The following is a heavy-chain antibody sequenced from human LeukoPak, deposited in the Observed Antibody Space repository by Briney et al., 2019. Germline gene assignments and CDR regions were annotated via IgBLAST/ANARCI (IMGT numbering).Heavy chain of an antibody. CDR2: ITGSGGNT. V-gene: IGHV3-23*01. CDR3: AKWGDYDVLTGYYVSDY. Sequence: GASLRLSCAASRFTFSNYALSWVRQAQGKGLEWVSAITGSGGNTYYADSVKGRFTISRDNSKNTVFLQMNSLRAEDTAVYYCAKWGDYDVLTGYYVSDYWGQGALVTVSS. D-gene: IGHD3-9*01. CDR1: RFTFSNYA. J-gene: IGHJ4*02.